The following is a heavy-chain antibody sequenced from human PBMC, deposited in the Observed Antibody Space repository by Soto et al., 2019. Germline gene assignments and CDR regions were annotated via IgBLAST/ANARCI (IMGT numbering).Heavy chain of an antibody. CDR3: ARDGRYYDSSGYSGFDY. CDR2: IYHRGST. Sequence: PSETLSLTCAVSGGSISSSNWWSWVRQPPGNGLEWIGEIYHRGSTNYNPSLKSRVTISVDKSKNQFSLKLSSVPAADTAVYYCARDGRYYDSSGYSGFDYWGQGTLVTVSS. J-gene: IGHJ4*02. D-gene: IGHD3-22*01. V-gene: IGHV4-4*02. CDR1: GGSISSSNW.